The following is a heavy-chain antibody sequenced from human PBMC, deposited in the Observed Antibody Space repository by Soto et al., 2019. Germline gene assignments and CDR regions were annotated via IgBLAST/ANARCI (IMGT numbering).Heavy chain of an antibody. Sequence: GGSLRLSCTASGFTFSSHAMTWVRQAPGKGLEWVSGLSDSGDSIYYADSVKGRFTIYRDNSMNTLYLQMNTLRSEDTAVYYCARALTAAGTVSFDYWGQGTLVTVSS. CDR3: ARALTAAGTVSFDY. J-gene: IGHJ4*02. D-gene: IGHD6-13*01. V-gene: IGHV3-23*01. CDR2: LSDSGDSI. CDR1: GFTFSSHA.